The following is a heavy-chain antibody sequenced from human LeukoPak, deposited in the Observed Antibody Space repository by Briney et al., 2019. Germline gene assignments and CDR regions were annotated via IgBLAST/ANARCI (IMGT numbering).Heavy chain of an antibody. J-gene: IGHJ4*02. CDR1: GYTFTSYD. CDR3: ARSRHCTNGVCYLGYFDY. V-gene: IGHV1-8*01. Sequence: ASVKVSCKASGYTFTSYDINWVRQATGQGLEWMGWMNPNSGNTGYAQKFQGRVTMTRNNSISTAYMELSSLRSEDTAVYYCARSRHCTNGVCYLGYFDYWGQGTLVTVSS. CDR2: MNPNSGNT. D-gene: IGHD2-8*01.